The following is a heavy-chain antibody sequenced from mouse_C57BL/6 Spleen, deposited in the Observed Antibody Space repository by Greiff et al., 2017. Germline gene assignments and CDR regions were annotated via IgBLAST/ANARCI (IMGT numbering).Heavy chain of an antibody. CDR1: GFTFSSYA. J-gene: IGHJ2*01. Sequence: VQLKESGGGLVKPGGSLKLSCAASGFTFSSYAMSWVRQTPEKRLEWVATISDGGSYTYYPDNVKGRFTISRANAKNNLYLQMSHLMSEDTAMYYCARSDAHFGYWGQGTTLTVAS. V-gene: IGHV5-4*01. CDR2: ISDGGSYT. CDR3: ARSDAHFGY.